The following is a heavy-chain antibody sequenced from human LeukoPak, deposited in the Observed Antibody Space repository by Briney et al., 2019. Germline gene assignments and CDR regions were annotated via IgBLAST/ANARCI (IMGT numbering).Heavy chain of an antibody. CDR3: AKDPDCTSGICYTFFDY. CDR1: GFAFDDYA. J-gene: IGHJ4*02. V-gene: IGHV3-9*01. CDR2: ISWNSGSI. Sequence: GGSLRLSCAASGFAFDDYAMHWVRQAPGKGLEWVSGISWNSGSIGYADSVKGRFTISRDNAKTSLYLQMNSLRAEDTAVYYCAKDPDCTSGICYTFFDYWGQGTLVTVSS. D-gene: IGHD2-8*01.